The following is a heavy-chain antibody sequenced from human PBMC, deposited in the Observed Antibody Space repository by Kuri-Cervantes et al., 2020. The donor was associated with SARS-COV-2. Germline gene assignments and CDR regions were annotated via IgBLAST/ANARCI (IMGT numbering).Heavy chain of an antibody. CDR3: ARDLRLGKSLDY. CDR1: GFTFSDYY. D-gene: IGHD7-27*01. J-gene: IGHJ4*02. CDR2: ISSSGSRI. V-gene: IGHV3-11*04. Sequence: GGSLRLSCAASGFTFSDYYITWIRQAPGKGPEWVSYISSSGSRINYTDSVKGRSTISRDNARKSVFLQMSSLRAEDTAVYYCARDLRLGKSLDYWGQGTLVTVSS.